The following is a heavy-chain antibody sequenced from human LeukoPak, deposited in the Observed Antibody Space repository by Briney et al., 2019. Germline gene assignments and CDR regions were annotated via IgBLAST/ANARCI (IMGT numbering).Heavy chain of an antibody. Sequence: SETLSLTCTVSGGSISSYYWSWIRQPPGKGLEWIGYIYYSGSTNYNPSLKGRVTISVDTSKNQFSLKLSSVTAADTAVYYCARRFEYYDFWSGYYRWYFDLWGRGTLVTVSS. V-gene: IGHV4-59*01. CDR3: ARRFEYYDFWSGYYRWYFDL. J-gene: IGHJ2*01. CDR2: IYYSGST. D-gene: IGHD3-3*01. CDR1: GGSISSYY.